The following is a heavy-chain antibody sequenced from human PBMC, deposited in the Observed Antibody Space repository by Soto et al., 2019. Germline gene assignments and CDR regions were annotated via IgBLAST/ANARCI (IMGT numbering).Heavy chain of an antibody. Sequence: QVQLQESGPGLVKPSETLSLTCSVSGGSVSSGSYYWSWVRQPPGKGLEWIGYIYHGGSTNYNPSLTSRVTLSLDTSQNHVSLKLTSVTAADTAVYYCARDNGNWFDPWGQGARVTVSS. CDR2: IYHGGST. CDR1: GGSVSSGSYY. CDR3: ARDNGNWFDP. J-gene: IGHJ5*02. V-gene: IGHV4-61*03.